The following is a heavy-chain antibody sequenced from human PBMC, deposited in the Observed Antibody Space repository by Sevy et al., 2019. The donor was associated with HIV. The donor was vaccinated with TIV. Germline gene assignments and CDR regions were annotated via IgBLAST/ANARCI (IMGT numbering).Heavy chain of an antibody. CDR2: IKEDGSEK. J-gene: IGHJ3*02. CDR1: RFIFSRYW. V-gene: IGHV3-7*01. Sequence: GGSLRLSCIASRFIFSRYWMTWVRQAPGKGLEWVANIKEDGSEKYYVDSVKGRFTISRDNAKNSLYLQMNNLRVEDTAVYYCARAPVRWDSLDIWGQGTVVTVS. D-gene: IGHD1-26*01. CDR3: ARAPVRWDSLDI.